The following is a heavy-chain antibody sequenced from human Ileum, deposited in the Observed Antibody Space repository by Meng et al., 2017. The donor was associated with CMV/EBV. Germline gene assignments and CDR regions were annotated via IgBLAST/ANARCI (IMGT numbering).Heavy chain of an antibody. CDR3: AREGDGYTWDY. J-gene: IGHJ4*02. CDR2: MNPNTGAK. CDR1: GYSFTDYY. Sequence: ASAKVSCKASGYSFTDYYIHWVRQAPGQGLERMGWMNPNTGAKNYAQKFQGRVTMTRDTSINTAYIELSNLRSDDTAIYYCAREGDGYTWDYWGQGTLVTVSS. V-gene: IGHV1-2*02. D-gene: IGHD5-24*01.